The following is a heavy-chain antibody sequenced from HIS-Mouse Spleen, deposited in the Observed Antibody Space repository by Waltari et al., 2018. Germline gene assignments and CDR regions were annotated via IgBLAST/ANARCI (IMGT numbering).Heavy chain of an antibody. J-gene: IGHJ2*01. Sequence: QLQLQESGPGLVKPSETLSFTCTVSGGSISSSSYYWGWIRQPPGKGLEWIGSIYYSGSTYYNPSLKSRVTISVDTSKNQFSLKLSSVTAADTAVYYCARTRGYWYFDLWGRGTLVTVSS. CDR1: GGSISSSSYY. D-gene: IGHD3-10*01. CDR3: ARTRGYWYFDL. V-gene: IGHV4-39*01. CDR2: IYYSGST.